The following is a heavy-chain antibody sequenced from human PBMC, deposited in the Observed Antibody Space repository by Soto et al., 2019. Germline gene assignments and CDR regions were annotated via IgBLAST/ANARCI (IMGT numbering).Heavy chain of an antibody. V-gene: IGHV1-2*02. J-gene: IGHJ4*02. CDR3: AKDGRHCSGGSCPQGH. CDR1: GYTFTGHH. D-gene: IGHD2-15*01. Sequence: AASVKFSCKTSGYTFTGHHIHWVRQAPGQGLEWMGWINPISGGTKYREKFQGRVSITRDKSSSTAYMELSSLTSDDSAVYYCAKDGRHCSGGSCPQGHWGQGTLVTVSS. CDR2: INPISGGT.